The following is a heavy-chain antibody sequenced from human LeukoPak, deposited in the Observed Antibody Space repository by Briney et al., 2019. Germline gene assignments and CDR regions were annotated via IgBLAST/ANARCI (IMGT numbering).Heavy chain of an antibody. D-gene: IGHD3-9*01. CDR3: ARDILTGYYPEH. V-gene: IGHV4-34*01. Sequence: SETLSLTCAVYGESFSGYYWSWIRQPPGKGLEWIGEINHSGGTNYNPSLKSRVTIPVNTSKNQFSLKLSSVTAADTAVYYCARDILTGYYPEHWGQGTLVTVSS. CDR2: INHSGGT. J-gene: IGHJ1*01. CDR1: GESFSGYY.